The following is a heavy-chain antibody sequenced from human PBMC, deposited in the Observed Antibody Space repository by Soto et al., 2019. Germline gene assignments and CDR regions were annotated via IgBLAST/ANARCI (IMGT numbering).Heavy chain of an antibody. CDR3: ARHGFYGDYSSNYFDP. CDR1: GDSFSNWW. J-gene: IGHJ5*02. D-gene: IGHD4-17*01. CDR2: IYPSDSQT. Sequence: ESMKISCKGAGDSFSNWWIAWVRQMPGKGLEYMGIIYPSDSQTRYSPSFQGQVTISADKSISTAYLQWSSLKASDTAIYYCARHGFYGDYSSNYFDPWGQGTLVTVSS. V-gene: IGHV5-51*01.